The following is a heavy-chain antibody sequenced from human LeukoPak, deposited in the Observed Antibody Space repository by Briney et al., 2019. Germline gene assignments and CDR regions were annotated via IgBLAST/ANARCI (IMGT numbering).Heavy chain of an antibody. Sequence: GGSLRVSCAASGFTFRDYGMHWVRQAPGKGPEWVAFIRYEGNENFYADSVKGRFTISRDNSKNTLYLEMNSLRAEDTAVYYCAKDSGDSSGYYDFDYWGQGTLVTVSS. V-gene: IGHV3-30*02. CDR3: AKDSGDSSGYYDFDY. CDR1: GFTFRDYG. J-gene: IGHJ4*02. D-gene: IGHD3-22*01. CDR2: IRYEGNEN.